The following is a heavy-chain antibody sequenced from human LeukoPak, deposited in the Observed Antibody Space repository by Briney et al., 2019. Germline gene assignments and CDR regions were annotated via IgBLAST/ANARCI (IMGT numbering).Heavy chain of an antibody. CDR3: AGPISSGYYYVVIRDAFDI. V-gene: IGHV4-39*01. CDR2: IYYSGST. J-gene: IGHJ3*02. Sequence: PSETLSLTCTVSGGSISSSNYYWGWIRQPPGKGLEWIGSIYYSGSTYYNPSLKSRVTISVDTSKNQFSLKLSSVTAADTAVYYCAGPISSGYYYVVIRDAFDIWGQGTMVTVSS. D-gene: IGHD3-22*01. CDR1: GGSISSSNYY.